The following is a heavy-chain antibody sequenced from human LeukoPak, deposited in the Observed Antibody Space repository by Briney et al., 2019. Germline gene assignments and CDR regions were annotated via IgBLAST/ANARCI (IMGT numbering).Heavy chain of an antibody. Sequence: GGSLRLSCAASGFTFSSYSMNWVHQAPGKGPEWVSFISSSSSAIYYADTVKGRFTISRDNAKSSLYLQMNSLRDEDTAVYYCVRTLWFGDPWGQGTLVTVSS. CDR3: VRTLWFGDP. J-gene: IGHJ5*02. CDR1: GFTFSSYS. CDR2: ISSSSSAI. V-gene: IGHV3-48*02. D-gene: IGHD3-10*01.